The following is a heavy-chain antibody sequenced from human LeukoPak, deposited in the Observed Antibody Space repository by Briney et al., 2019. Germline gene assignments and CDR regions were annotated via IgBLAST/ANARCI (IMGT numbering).Heavy chain of an antibody. D-gene: IGHD1-7*01. V-gene: IGHV3-21*01. Sequence: PGGSLTLSCAASGLTFSRYNMNWVRQAPGKGLEGVSSIGTSSNNIYYTDSVKGRFTISRDNAKNSLYLQVDSLSVEDTAVYFCASGTVGNYALDYWGQGTLVTVSA. J-gene: IGHJ4*02. CDR3: ASGTVGNYALDY. CDR1: GLTFSRYN. CDR2: IGTSSNNI.